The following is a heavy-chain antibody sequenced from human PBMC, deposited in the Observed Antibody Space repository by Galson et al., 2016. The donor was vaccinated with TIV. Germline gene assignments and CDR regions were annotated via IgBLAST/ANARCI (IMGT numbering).Heavy chain of an antibody. D-gene: IGHD3-22*01. Sequence: SLRLSCAASEITVSRNYMTWVRQAPGGGLEWVSTIYSGGDTYYADTVKGRFTISRDNSKNTLYLQMSGLRTEDTAVYYCARDRYYDASGYYYYYGMDVWGQGTTVTVSS. CDR2: IYSGGDT. CDR1: EITVSRNY. V-gene: IGHV3-66*02. CDR3: ARDRYYDASGYYYYYGMDV. J-gene: IGHJ6*02.